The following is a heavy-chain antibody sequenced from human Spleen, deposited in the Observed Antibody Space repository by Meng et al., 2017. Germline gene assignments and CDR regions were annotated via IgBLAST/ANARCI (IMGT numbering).Heavy chain of an antibody. CDR1: GFTFSSHW. J-gene: IGHJ4*02. V-gene: IGHV3-21*04. D-gene: IGHD1-26*01. CDR2: IGSSRGDM. CDR3: ARDVYSGTYYVNFVY. Sequence: GGSLRLSCAASGFTFSSHWMTWVRQAPGKGLEWVSSIGSSRGDMYYADSVKGRFTISRDNAKNSLYLQMDSLRAEDTAVYYCARDVYSGTYYVNFVYWGQGTLVTVSS.